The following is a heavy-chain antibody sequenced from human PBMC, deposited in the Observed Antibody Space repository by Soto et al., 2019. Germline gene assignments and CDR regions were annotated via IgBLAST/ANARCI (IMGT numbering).Heavy chain of an antibody. J-gene: IGHJ4*02. CDR3: ARDRLRGYDNSGFYS. CDR2: INPYNGNR. CDR1: GYSFSYYG. V-gene: IGHV1-18*01. Sequence: QVQLVQSEAELRKPGASVKVSCKASGYSFSYYGISWVRQAPGQGLEWMGWINPYNGNRNYAQKFEDRVTMTTATSTNTIYMELRSLKSDDTAIYYCARDRLRGYDNSGFYSWGQGTLVTVSS. D-gene: IGHD3-22*01.